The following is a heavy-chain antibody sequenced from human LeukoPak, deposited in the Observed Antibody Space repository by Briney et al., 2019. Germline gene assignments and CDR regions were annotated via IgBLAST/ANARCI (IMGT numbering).Heavy chain of an antibody. V-gene: IGHV3-30*18. D-gene: IGHD4-23*01. CDR2: ISYDGSNK. CDR3: AKDWYSFTVVTPFSH. J-gene: IGHJ4*02. Sequence: PGGSLRLSCAASGFTFSSYGMHWVRQAPGKGLEWVAVISYDGSNKYYADSVKGRFTISRDNSKNTLYLQMNSLRAEDTAVYYCAKDWYSFTVVTPFSHWGQGTLVTVSS. CDR1: GFTFSSYG.